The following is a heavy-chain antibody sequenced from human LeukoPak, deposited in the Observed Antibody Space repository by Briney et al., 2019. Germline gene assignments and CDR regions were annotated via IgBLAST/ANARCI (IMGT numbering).Heavy chain of an antibody. J-gene: IGHJ4*02. D-gene: IGHD3-22*01. V-gene: IGHV4-34*01. CDR2: INHSGST. Sequence: SETLSLTCAVYGGSFSGYYWSWIRQPPGKGLEWIGEINHSGSTNYNPSLKSRVTISVDTSKNQFSLKLSSVTAADTAVYYCAREFTYYYDSSGYFDYWGQGTLVTVSS. CDR3: AREFTYYYDSSGYFDY. CDR1: GGSFSGYY.